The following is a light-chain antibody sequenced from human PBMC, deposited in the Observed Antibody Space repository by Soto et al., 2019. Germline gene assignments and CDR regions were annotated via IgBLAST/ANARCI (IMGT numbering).Light chain of an antibody. CDR2: DAS. CDR1: QNIRSR. Sequence: DFQMTQPPSTLSASVGDRVTITCRASQNIRSRLAWFQQKPGKAPKLVIYDASSLESGVPQRFSGSGSGTEFTLTISGLQNDDFSTYYFEQYHSYWTFGQGTKVE. V-gene: IGKV1-5*01. J-gene: IGKJ1*01. CDR3: EQYHSYWT.